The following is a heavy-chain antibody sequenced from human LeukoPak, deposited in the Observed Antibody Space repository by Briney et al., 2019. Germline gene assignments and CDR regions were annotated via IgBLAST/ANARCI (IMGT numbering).Heavy chain of an antibody. Sequence: PSETLSLTCTVSGGSIRTYYWSWIRQPPGKGLEWIGYIYYIGSTNYNYNPSLNSRVTISVDTSKNQFSLKLSSVTAADTAMYYCARDVAYGGNSGVWGQGTMVTVSS. J-gene: IGHJ3*01. CDR1: GGSIRTYY. D-gene: IGHD4-23*01. V-gene: IGHV4-59*01. CDR3: ARDVAYGGNSGV. CDR2: IYYIGSTNY.